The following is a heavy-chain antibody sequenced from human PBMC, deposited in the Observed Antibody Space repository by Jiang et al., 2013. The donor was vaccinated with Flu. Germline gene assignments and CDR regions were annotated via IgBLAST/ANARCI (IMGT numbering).Heavy chain of an antibody. J-gene: IGHJ4*02. CDR3: ARRSYAIQGIDY. CDR2: IYYSGST. V-gene: IGHV4-39*01. CDR1: GGSISSSSYY. Sequence: GSGLVKPSETLSLTCTVSGGSISSSSYYWGWIRQPPGKGLEWIGSIYYSGSTYYNPSLKSRVTISVDTSKNQFSLKLSSVTAADTAVYYCARRSYAIQGIDYWGQGTLVTVSS. D-gene: IGHD2-2*01.